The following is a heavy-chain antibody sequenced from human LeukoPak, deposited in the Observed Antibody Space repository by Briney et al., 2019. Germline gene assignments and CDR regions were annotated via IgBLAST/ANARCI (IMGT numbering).Heavy chain of an antibody. CDR1: GYTFTGYY. CDR2: INPNSGGT. D-gene: IGHD3-9*01. Sequence: EASVKVSCKASGYTFTGYYMHWVRQAPGQGLEWMGWINPNSGGTKYAQKFQGRVTMTRDTSISTAYMELSRLRSDDTAVYYCARYRNRPVTGLFDYWGQGTLVTVSS. CDR3: ARYRNRPVTGLFDY. V-gene: IGHV1-2*02. J-gene: IGHJ4*02.